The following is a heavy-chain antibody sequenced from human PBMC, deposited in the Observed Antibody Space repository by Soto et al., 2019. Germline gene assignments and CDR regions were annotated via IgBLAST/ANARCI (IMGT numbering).Heavy chain of an antibody. Sequence: SETLSLTCTVSGGSISSGDYYWSWIRQPPGKGLEWIGYIYYSGSTYYNPSLKSRVTISVDTSKNQFSLKLSSVTAADTAVYYCARSHYDFWSGYYGVFDYWGQGTLVTVSS. CDR3: ARSHYDFWSGYYGVFDY. J-gene: IGHJ4*02. CDR1: GGSISSGDYY. CDR2: IYYSGST. D-gene: IGHD3-3*01. V-gene: IGHV4-30-4*01.